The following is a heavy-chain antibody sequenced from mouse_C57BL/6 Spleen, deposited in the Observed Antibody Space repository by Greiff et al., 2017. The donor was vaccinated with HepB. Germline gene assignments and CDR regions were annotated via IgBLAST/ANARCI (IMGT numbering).Heavy chain of an antibody. CDR2: ISSGGSYT. Sequence: EVQLVESGGDLVKPGGSLKLSCAASGFTFSSYGMSWVRQTPDKRLEWVATISSGGSYTYYPDSVKGRFTISRDNAKNTLYLQKSSLKSEDTAMYYCARHATTVVATPYYFDYWGQGTTLTVSS. CDR3: ARHATTVVATPYYFDY. V-gene: IGHV5-6*01. D-gene: IGHD1-1*01. CDR1: GFTFSSYG. J-gene: IGHJ2*01.